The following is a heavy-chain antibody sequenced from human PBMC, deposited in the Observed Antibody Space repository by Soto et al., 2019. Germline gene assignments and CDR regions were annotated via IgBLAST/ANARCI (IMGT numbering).Heavy chain of an antibody. CDR2: IYWDDDK. V-gene: IGHV2-5*02. J-gene: IGHJ4*02. CDR3: AHRRIDASSNYHFGY. CDR1: GFSLSTSGVT. D-gene: IGHD2-2*01. Sequence: ESGPTLVNPTQPLTLTCTVSGFSLSTSGVTVGWIRQPPGKALEWLALIYWDDDKRYSPSLKPRLTITKDTSKNQVVLTMTNVDPVDTATYYCAHRRIDASSNYHFGYWGQGALVTVSS.